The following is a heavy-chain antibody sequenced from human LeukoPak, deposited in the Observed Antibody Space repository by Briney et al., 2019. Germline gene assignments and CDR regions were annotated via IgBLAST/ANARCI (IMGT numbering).Heavy chain of an antibody. CDR1: GGSFSGYY. J-gene: IGHJ5*02. Sequence: SETLSLTCAVYGGSFSGYYWSWIRQPPGKGLEWIGEINHSGSTNYNPSLKCRVTISVDTSKNQFSLKLSSVTAADTAVYYCASGYSYGYRRTADWFDPWGQGTLVTVSS. CDR2: INHSGST. CDR3: ASGYSYGYRRTADWFDP. V-gene: IGHV4-34*01. D-gene: IGHD5-18*01.